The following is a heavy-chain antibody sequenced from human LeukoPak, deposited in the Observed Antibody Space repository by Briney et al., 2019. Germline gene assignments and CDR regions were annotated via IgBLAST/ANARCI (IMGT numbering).Heavy chain of an antibody. CDR3: ARAPYDLPRYGMDV. D-gene: IGHD3-3*01. Sequence: ARNLRFYCAASGFTFSSYGMHRLGQGPGHGLKGLAIIWYDGSNKYYADSVKGRFTIFRDNSKNTLYLQMNSLRAEDTAVYYCARAPYDLPRYGMDVWGQGTTVTVSS. CDR1: GFTFSSYG. J-gene: IGHJ6*02. V-gene: IGHV3-33*01. CDR2: IWYDGSNK.